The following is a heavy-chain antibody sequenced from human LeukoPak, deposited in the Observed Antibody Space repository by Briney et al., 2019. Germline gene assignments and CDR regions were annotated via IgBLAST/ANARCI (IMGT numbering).Heavy chain of an antibody. CDR2: ISGSGSGGST. V-gene: IGHV3-23*01. CDR3: ARDRSGSGDY. D-gene: IGHD1-26*01. J-gene: IGHJ4*02. Sequence: PGGSLRLSCAAPGFTFSTYAMSWVRQAPGKGLEWVSGISGSGSGGSTYYADSVKGRFTISRDNAKNSLYLQMNSLRAEDTAVYYCARDRSGSGDYWGQGTLVTVSS. CDR1: GFTFSTYA.